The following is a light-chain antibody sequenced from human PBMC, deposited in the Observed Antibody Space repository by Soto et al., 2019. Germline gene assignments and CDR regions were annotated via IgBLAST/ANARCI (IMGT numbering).Light chain of an antibody. J-gene: IGLJ3*02. Sequence: QSVLTQPASVSGSPGQSITISCTGSSSDVGAYRYVSWFQQHPGRAPKLIIYEVSNRPSGVSDRFSGSKSGNTASLTISGLKAEDEADYHCSSHTTTTAWVFGGGTKLTVL. CDR1: SSDVGAYRY. CDR3: SSHTTTTAWV. V-gene: IGLV2-14*01. CDR2: EVS.